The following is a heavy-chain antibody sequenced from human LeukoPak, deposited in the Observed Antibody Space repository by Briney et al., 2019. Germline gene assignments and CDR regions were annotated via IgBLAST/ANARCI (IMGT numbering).Heavy chain of an antibody. Sequence: ASVKVSCKASGYSFTSYDINWMRQATGQGLEWMGWMNPNSGNTGYAQKFQGRVTMTGNTSISTAYMELNSLRSEDTAVYYCARGKDYCDYLFDDWGQGSLVTVSS. CDR1: GYSFTSYD. V-gene: IGHV1-8*01. CDR2: MNPNSGNT. D-gene: IGHD4-17*01. CDR3: ARGKDYCDYLFDD. J-gene: IGHJ4*02.